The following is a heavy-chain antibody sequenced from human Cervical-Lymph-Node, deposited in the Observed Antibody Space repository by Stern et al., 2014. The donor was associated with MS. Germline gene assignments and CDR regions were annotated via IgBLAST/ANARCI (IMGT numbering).Heavy chain of an antibody. V-gene: IGHV1-18*01. CDR3: ARRSGSYSFDY. D-gene: IGHD1-26*01. Sequence: VKLVESGAEVKKPGASVKVSCKPTGYTFTNYGISWVRQAPGQGLEWMGWISTYNGRTNYAQKLQGRLTMTRDTSTSTAYMDLRSLTSDDTAVYYCARRSGSYSFDYWGQGTLVTVSS. J-gene: IGHJ4*02. CDR2: ISTYNGRT. CDR1: GYTFTNYG.